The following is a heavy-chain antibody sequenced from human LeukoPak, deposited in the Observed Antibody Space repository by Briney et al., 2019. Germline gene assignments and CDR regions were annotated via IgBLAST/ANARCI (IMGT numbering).Heavy chain of an antibody. CDR3: AKDPGPHTDY. CDR2: IRYDGSNK. D-gene: IGHD2-21*01. V-gene: IGHV3-30*02. J-gene: IGHJ4*02. CDR1: GFTFSSYG. Sequence: GGSLRLSCAASGFTFSSYGMHWVRQAPGKWLEWVAFIRYDGSNKYYADSVKGRFTISRDNSKNTLYLQMNSLRAEDTAVYYCAKDPGPHTDYWGQGTLVTVSS.